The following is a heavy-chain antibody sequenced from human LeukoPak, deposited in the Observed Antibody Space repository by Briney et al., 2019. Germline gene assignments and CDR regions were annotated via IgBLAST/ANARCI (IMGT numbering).Heavy chain of an antibody. D-gene: IGHD3-3*01. CDR3: AKWVDFWSGCSSYYYYYMDV. CDR1: GFTFSSYG. J-gene: IGHJ6*03. Sequence: GEPLRLSCAASGFTFSSYGMHWVRQAPGKGLEWVAFIRYDGSNKYYADSVKGRFTISRDNSKNTLYLQMNSLRAEDTAVYYCAKWVDFWSGCSSYYYYYMDVWGKGTTVTVSS. CDR2: IRYDGSNK. V-gene: IGHV3-30*02.